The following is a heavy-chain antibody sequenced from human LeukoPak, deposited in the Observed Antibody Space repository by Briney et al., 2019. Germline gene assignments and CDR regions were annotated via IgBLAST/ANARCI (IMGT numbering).Heavy chain of an antibody. Sequence: GGSLRLSCAASGFTFSSYEMNWVRQAPGKGLEWVSYISSSGSTIYYADSVKGRLTISRDNAKKSLYLQMNSLRAEDTAVYFCGRDIQLSYLGQGTLVTVSS. D-gene: IGHD1-1*01. J-gene: IGHJ4*02. V-gene: IGHV3-48*03. CDR2: ISSSGSTI. CDR3: GRDIQLSY. CDR1: GFTFSSYE.